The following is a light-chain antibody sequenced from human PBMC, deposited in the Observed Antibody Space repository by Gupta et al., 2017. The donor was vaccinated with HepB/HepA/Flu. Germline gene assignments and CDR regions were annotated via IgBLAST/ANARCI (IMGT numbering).Light chain of an antibody. CDR1: QSVLYSSNNKNY. J-gene: IGKJ2*04. CDR2: WAS. V-gene: IGKV4-1*01. CDR3: QQYYNTPCS. Sequence: DIVMTQSPDSLAVSLGERATINCKSSQSVLYSSNNKNYLSWYQQKPGQPPKLLIYWASTRESGVPGRFSGSGSGTDFTLTISSLQAEDVAVYYCQQYYNTPCSFGQGTKLEIK.